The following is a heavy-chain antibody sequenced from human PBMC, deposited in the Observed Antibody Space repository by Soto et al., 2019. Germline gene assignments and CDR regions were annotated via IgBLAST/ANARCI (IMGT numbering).Heavy chain of an antibody. CDR2: TYYRSKWYN. CDR3: ARGSDYGGNPVAFDI. CDR1: GYRFSRTSAA. Sequence: PSQALSLTCAISGYRFSRTSAACTWIRQSPSRGLEWLGRTYYRSKWYNDYAVSVKSRITINPDTSKNQFSLQLNSVTPEDTAVYYCARGSDYGGNPVAFDIWGQGTM. D-gene: IGHD4-17*01. V-gene: IGHV6-1*01. J-gene: IGHJ3*02.